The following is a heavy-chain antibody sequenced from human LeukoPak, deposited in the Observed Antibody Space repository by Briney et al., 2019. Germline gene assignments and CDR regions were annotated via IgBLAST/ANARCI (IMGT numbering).Heavy chain of an antibody. CDR1: GYTFTSYY. D-gene: IGHD3-22*01. V-gene: IGHV1-46*01. CDR2: INPSGGST. CDR3: ASNYYDSSGYAGVVGY. J-gene: IGHJ4*02. Sequence: ASVKVSCKASGYTFTSYYMHWVRQAPGQGLEWMGIINPSGGSTSYAQKFQGRVTMTRDTSTSTDYMELSSLRSEDTAVYYCASNYYDSSGYAGVVGYWGQGTLVTVSS.